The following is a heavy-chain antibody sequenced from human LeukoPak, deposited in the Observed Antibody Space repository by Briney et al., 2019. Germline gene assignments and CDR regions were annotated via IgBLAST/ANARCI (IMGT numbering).Heavy chain of an antibody. V-gene: IGHV3-7*01. Sequence: LPGGSLRLSCATSGFTFTTYWMNWVRQAPGKGLEWVANIKQDGSEKYYVDSVKGRFTISRDNARNSLYLQMNSLRADDTAVYYCARGGGYAWDYWGQGTLVTVSS. D-gene: IGHD5-12*01. CDR2: IKQDGSEK. CDR1: GFTFTTYW. CDR3: ARGGGYAWDY. J-gene: IGHJ4*02.